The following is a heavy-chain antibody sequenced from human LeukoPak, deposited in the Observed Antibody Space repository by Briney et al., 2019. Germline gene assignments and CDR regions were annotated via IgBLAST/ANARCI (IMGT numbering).Heavy chain of an antibody. Sequence: ASVKVSCKVSGYTLTELSMHWVRQAPGKGLEWMGGFDPEDGETIYAQKFQGRVTITADKSTSTAYMELSSLRSEDTAVYYCARRYGSGSYSGKYYYGMDVWGQGTTVTVSS. J-gene: IGHJ6*02. CDR3: ARRYGSGSYSGKYYYGMDV. D-gene: IGHD3-10*01. CDR1: GYTLTELS. V-gene: IGHV1-24*01. CDR2: FDPEDGET.